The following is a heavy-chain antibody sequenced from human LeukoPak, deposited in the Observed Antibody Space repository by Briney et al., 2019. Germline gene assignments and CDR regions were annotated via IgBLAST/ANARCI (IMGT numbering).Heavy chain of an antibody. D-gene: IGHD6-13*01. CDR1: GGSFSGYY. CDR3: ARGSLYSSSWPSSFDY. J-gene: IGHJ4*02. Sequence: SETLSLTCAVYGGSFSGYYWSWIRQPPGKGLEWIGEINHSGSTNYNPSLKSRVTISVDTSKNQFSLKLSSVTAADTAVYYCARGSLYSSSWPSSFDYWGQGTLVTVSS. V-gene: IGHV4-34*01. CDR2: INHSGST.